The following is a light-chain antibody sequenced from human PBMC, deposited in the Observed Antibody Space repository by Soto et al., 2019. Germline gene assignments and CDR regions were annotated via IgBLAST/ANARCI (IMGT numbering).Light chain of an antibody. J-gene: IGLJ2*01. Sequence: QSALTQAPSASGSPGQSVTISCTGTSSDVGGYNYVSWYQQHPGKAPKLMIYEVTKRPSGVPDRFSGSKSGNTASLTVSGLQVEDEADYYCSSYAGSNNVVFGGGTKVTVL. CDR3: SSYAGSNNVV. V-gene: IGLV2-8*01. CDR2: EVT. CDR1: SSDVGGYNY.